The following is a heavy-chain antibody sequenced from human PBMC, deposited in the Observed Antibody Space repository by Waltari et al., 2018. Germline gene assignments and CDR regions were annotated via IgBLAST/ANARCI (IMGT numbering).Heavy chain of an antibody. CDR3: ARDFEVRGGRGY. CDR2: INPSGGST. Sequence: QVQLVQSGAAVKKPGASVKVSCKASGYTFTSYNMHWVRQAPGQGIEWMGIINPSGGSTSYAQKFQGRVTMTRDTSTSTVYMELSSLRSEDTAVYYCARDFEVRGGRGYWGQGTLVTVSS. D-gene: IGHD3-10*01. CDR1: GYTFTSYN. V-gene: IGHV1-46*01. J-gene: IGHJ4*02.